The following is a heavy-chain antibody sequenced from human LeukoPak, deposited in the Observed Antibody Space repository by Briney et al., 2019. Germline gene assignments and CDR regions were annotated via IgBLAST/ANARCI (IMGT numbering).Heavy chain of an antibody. D-gene: IGHD4-17*01. Sequence: GESLKISCKGSGYNFTSYWISWVRQLPGKGLEWMGRIDPSDSYTNYSPSFQGHVTISTDKSVSTAFLQWSSLKASDTAMYYCARLAGSTVTRGLVYWGQGTLVTVSS. CDR2: IDPSDSYT. V-gene: IGHV5-10-1*01. CDR1: GYNFTSYW. CDR3: ARLAGSTVTRGLVY. J-gene: IGHJ4*02.